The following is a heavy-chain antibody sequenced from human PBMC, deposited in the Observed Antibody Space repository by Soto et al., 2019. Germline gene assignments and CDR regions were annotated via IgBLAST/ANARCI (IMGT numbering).Heavy chain of an antibody. V-gene: IGHV3-23*01. CDR3: TKDEDYSSGWYQPDS. CDR1: GFSFSSHA. J-gene: IGHJ4*02. Sequence: DVQLLESGGDLVQPGGSLRLSCAASGFSFSSHAMNWVRQAPGQGLEWVSSISSSGDSTYYAGSVKGRFTISRDNTRNMLLLQMDRLRAEDMARYYCTKDEDYSSGWYQPDSWGQGTLVTVSS. CDR2: ISSSGDST. D-gene: IGHD6-19*01.